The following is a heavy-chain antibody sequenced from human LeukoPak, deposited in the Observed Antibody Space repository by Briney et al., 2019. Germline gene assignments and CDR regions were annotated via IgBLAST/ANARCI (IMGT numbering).Heavy chain of an antibody. CDR1: GFTSSSYS. Sequence: GGSLRLSCAASGFTSSSYSMNWVRQAPGKGLEWVSYISSSSSTIYYADSVKGRFTISRDNAKNSLYLQMNSLRAEDTAVYYCARDHYGITGTLDYWGQGTLVTVSS. CDR2: ISSSSSTI. V-gene: IGHV3-48*01. D-gene: IGHD1-20*01. J-gene: IGHJ4*02. CDR3: ARDHYGITGTLDY.